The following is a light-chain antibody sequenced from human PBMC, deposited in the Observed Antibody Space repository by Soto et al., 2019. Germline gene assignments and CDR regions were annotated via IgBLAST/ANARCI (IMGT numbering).Light chain of an antibody. CDR2: GAS. CDR3: QQRSNWPRT. Sequence: EMVVTQSPATLSVSPGERATLSCRASQDVSSNLAWYQQKPGQAPSLLIYGASTRATGTPARFSGSGSGTEFTLTISSLQSEDYAVYYCQQRSNWPRTFGQGTRLEIK. J-gene: IGKJ5*01. V-gene: IGKV3-15*01. CDR1: QDVSSN.